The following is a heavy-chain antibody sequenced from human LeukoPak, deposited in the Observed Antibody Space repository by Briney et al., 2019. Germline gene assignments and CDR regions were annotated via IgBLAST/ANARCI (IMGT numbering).Heavy chain of an antibody. D-gene: IGHD3-22*01. V-gene: IGHV3-15*01. Sequence: KPGGSLRLSCAASGFTFSNAWMSWVRQAPGKGLEWVGRVKSKTDGETTDYAAPVKGRFTISRDDSKNTLYLQMNSLKTEDTAVYYCTTQRERITMIVVFDYWGQGTLVTVSS. CDR3: TTQRERITMIVVFDY. J-gene: IGHJ4*02. CDR1: GFTFSNAW. CDR2: VKSKTDGETT.